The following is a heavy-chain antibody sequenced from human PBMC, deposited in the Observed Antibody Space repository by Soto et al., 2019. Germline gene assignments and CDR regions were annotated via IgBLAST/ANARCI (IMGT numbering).Heavy chain of an antibody. CDR3: ARAPYYGSGSYFEQYFDY. V-gene: IGHV1-69*02. D-gene: IGHD3-10*01. J-gene: IGHJ4*02. CDR2: IIPILGIA. Sequence: GASVKVSCKASGGTFSSYTISWVRQAPGQGLEWMGRIIPILGIANYAQKFQGRVTITADKSTSTAYMELSSLRSEDTAVYYCARAPYYGSGSYFEQYFDYWGQGTLVTVSS. CDR1: GGTFSSYT.